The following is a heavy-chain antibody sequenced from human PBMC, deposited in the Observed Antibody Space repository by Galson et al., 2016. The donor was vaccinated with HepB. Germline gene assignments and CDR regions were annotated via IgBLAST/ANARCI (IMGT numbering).Heavy chain of an antibody. CDR1: GITLSTYN. CDR3: AKESGFGVYFDY. D-gene: IGHD2-8*01. V-gene: IGHV3-48*02. CDR2: ISSSSTTI. J-gene: IGHJ4*02. Sequence: SLRLSCAASGITLSTYNMNWVRQAPGKGLEWVSFISSSSTTIYYADSVKGRFTISRDNAKNSLFLRMNSLRDEDTAVYYCAKESGFGVYFDYWGQGTLVTVSS.